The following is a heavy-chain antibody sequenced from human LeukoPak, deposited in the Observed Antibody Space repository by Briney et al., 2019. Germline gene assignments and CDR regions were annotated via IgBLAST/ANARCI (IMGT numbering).Heavy chain of an antibody. V-gene: IGHV4-31*11. CDR3: ARAVYGDNYFDS. D-gene: IGHD4-17*01. CDR1: GGSISSGGYS. CDR2: IFYSGST. Sequence: SQTLSLTCAVSGGSISSGGYSWSWIRQPPGKGLECIGSIFYSGSTYYNPSLKSRITIPVDTSKNQFSLKLRSLPAADTAVYYCARAVYGDNYFDSWGRGALVTVSP. J-gene: IGHJ4*02.